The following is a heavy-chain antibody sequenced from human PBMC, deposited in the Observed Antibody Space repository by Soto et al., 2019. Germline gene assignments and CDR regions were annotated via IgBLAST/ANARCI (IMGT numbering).Heavy chain of an antibody. CDR2: IVVGSGNT. D-gene: IGHD3-10*01. V-gene: IGHV1-58*01. Sequence: ASVKVSCKASGFTFTSSAVQWVRQARGQRLEWIGCIVVGSGNTNYAQKFQERVTITRDMYTSTAYMELSSLRSEDTAVYYCAADTLPMVRGVSVYWGQGTLVTVSS. CDR1: GFTFTSSA. J-gene: IGHJ4*02. CDR3: AADTLPMVRGVSVY.